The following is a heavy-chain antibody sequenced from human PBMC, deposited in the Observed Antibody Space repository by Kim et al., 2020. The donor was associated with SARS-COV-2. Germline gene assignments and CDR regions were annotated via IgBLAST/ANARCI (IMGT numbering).Heavy chain of an antibody. J-gene: IGHJ3*02. CDR1: GGSFSGYY. V-gene: IGHV4-34*01. CDR2: INHSGST. CDR3: AREGVGDCSSTSCLSLGAFDI. D-gene: IGHD2-2*01. Sequence: SETLSLTCAVYGGSFSGYYWSWIRQPPGKGLEWIGEINHSGSTNYNPSLKSRVTISVDTSKNQFSLKLSSVTAADTAVYYCAREGVGDCSSTSCLSLGAFDIWGQGTMVTVSS.